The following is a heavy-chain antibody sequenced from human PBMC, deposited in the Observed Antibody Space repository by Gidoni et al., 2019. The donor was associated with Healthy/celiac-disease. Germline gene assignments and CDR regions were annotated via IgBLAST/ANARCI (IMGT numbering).Heavy chain of an antibody. V-gene: IGHV4-61*01. CDR1: GGSVSSGSYY. D-gene: IGHD4-17*01. CDR2: IYYSGST. CDR3: ARDYGDYGGYFDY. J-gene: IGHJ4*02. Sequence: QVQLQESGPGLVTPSATLSLTCTVSGGSVSSGSYYWSWIRQPPGKGLEWIGYIYYSGSTNYNPSLKSRVTISVDTSKNQFSLKLSSVTAADTAVYYCARDYGDYGGYFDYWGQGTLVTVSS.